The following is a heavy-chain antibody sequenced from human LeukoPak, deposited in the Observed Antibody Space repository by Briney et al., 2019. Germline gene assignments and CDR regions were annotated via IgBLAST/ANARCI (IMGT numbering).Heavy chain of an antibody. CDR2: ISGSGSST. J-gene: IGHJ4*02. V-gene: IGHV3-23*01. CDR3: AKAHLDYGGTHFDY. D-gene: IGHD4-17*01. CDR1: GFTFSGYA. Sequence: QPGGSLRLSCAASGFTFSGYAMSWVRQAPGKGLEWVSAISGSGSSTYYADSVKGRFTISRDNSKNTLYLQMNSLRAEDTAVYYCAKAHLDYGGTHFDYWGQGTLVTVSS.